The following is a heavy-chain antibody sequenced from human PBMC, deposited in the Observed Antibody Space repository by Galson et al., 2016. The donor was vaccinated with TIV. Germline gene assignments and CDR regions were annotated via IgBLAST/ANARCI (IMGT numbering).Heavy chain of an antibody. CDR3: AGDRVVDATYYYYYYGMDV. Sequence: LRLSCAASGLSVSINYMTWVRQAPGKGLEWVSLISDGGNTYYPDSVKGRFTISRDNSKNTPYLQMNGLRAEDTAVYYCAGDRVVDATYYYYYYGMDVWCQGTAVTVSS. V-gene: IGHV3-66*02. D-gene: IGHD1-26*01. J-gene: IGHJ6*02. CDR2: ISDGGNT. CDR1: GLSVSINY.